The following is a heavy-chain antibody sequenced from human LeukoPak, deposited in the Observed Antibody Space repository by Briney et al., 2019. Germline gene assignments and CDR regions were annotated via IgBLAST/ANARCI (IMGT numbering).Heavy chain of an antibody. D-gene: IGHD5-18*01. J-gene: IGHJ4*02. CDR3: ATVLGYGYYFDY. CDR1: GYTLTELS. CDR2: FDPEDGET. Sequence: GASVKVSCKVSGYTLTELSMHWVRQAPGKGLEWMGGFDPEDGETIYAQKFQGRVTMTEDTSTDTAYMELSSLRSEDTAVYCCATVLGYGYYFDYWGQGTLVTVSS. V-gene: IGHV1-24*01.